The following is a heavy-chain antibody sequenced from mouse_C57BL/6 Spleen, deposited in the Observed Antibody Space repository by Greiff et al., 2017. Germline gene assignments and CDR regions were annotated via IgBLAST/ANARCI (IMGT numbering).Heavy chain of an antibody. Sequence: VQGVESGAELARPGASVKLSCKASGYTFTSYGISWVKQRTGQGLEWIGEIYPRSGNTYYNEKFKGKATLTADKSSSTAYMELRSLTSEDSAVYFCARVETGTGFAYWGQGTLVTVSA. CDR1: GYTFTSYG. D-gene: IGHD4-1*01. CDR2: IYPRSGNT. J-gene: IGHJ3*01. CDR3: ARVETGTGFAY. V-gene: IGHV1-81*01.